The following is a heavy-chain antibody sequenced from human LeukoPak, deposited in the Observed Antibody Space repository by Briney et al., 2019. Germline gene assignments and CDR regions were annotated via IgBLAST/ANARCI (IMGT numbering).Heavy chain of an antibody. CDR2: IYWDDDK. CDR3: AHSAHYYGSGSYKNNWFDP. V-gene: IGHV2-5*02. J-gene: IGHJ5*02. CDR1: GFSLSTSGVG. Sequence: SGPTLVKPTQPLTLTCTFSGFSLSTSGVGVGWIRQPPGKALEWLALIYWDDDKRYSPSLKSRLTITKDTSKNQVVLTMTNMDPVDTATYYCAHSAHYYGSGSYKNNWFDPWGQGTLVTVSS. D-gene: IGHD3-10*01.